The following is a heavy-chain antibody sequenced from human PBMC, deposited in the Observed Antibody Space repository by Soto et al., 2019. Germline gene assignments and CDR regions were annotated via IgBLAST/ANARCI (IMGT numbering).Heavy chain of an antibody. CDR3: AKDRTAMVTSFDY. CDR1: GFTFSSYG. D-gene: IGHD5-18*01. V-gene: IGHV3-30*18. J-gene: IGHJ4*02. Sequence: QVQPVESGGGVVQPGRSLRLSCAASGFTFSSYGMHWVRQAPGKGLEWVAVISYDGSNKYYADSVKGRFTISRDNSKNTLYLQMNSLRAEDTAVYYCAKDRTAMVTSFDYWGQGTLVTVSS. CDR2: ISYDGSNK.